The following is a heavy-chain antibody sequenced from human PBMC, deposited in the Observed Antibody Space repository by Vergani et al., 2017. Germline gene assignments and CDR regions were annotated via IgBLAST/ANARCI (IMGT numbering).Heavy chain of an antibody. Sequence: VQLVESGGGLVKPGGSLRLSCAASGFTFSSYSMNWVRQAPGKGLEWVAFIRYDGSNKYYADSVKGRFTISRDNSKNTLYLQMNSLRAEDTGTYFCAKKGGSLYYYGVDVWGQGTTITVSS. CDR2: IRYDGSNK. CDR3: AKKGGSLYYYGVDV. V-gene: IGHV3-30*02. D-gene: IGHD1-26*01. CDR1: GFTFSSYS. J-gene: IGHJ6*02.